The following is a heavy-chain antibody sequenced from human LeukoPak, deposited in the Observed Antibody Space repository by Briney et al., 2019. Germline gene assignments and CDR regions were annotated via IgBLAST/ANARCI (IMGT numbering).Heavy chain of an antibody. D-gene: IGHD3-10*01. CDR3: ARVTGFGELFPYSWFDL. V-gene: IGHV1-69*02. J-gene: IGHJ5*02. Sequence: SVKVSCKASGGTFSSYTISWVRQAPGQGLEWMGRIIPILGIANYAQKFQGRVTITADKSTSTAYMELSSLRSEDTAVYYCARVTGFGELFPYSWFDLWGQGTLVTVSS. CDR1: GGTFSSYT. CDR2: IIPILGIA.